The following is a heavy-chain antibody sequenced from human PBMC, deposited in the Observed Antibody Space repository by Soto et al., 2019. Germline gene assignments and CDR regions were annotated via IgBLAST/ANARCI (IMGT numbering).Heavy chain of an antibody. CDR3: ARVATMVRGGVGPLDYYYGMDV. CDR1: GGSTSSGGYS. CDR2: IYHSGST. J-gene: IGHJ6*02. Sequence: SETLSLTCAVSGGSTSSGGYSWSWIRQPPGKGLEWIGYIYHSGSTYYNPSLKSRVTISVDRSKNQFSLKLSSVTAADTAVYYCARVATMVRGGVGPLDYYYGMDVWGQGTTVTVSS. D-gene: IGHD3-10*01. V-gene: IGHV4-30-2*01.